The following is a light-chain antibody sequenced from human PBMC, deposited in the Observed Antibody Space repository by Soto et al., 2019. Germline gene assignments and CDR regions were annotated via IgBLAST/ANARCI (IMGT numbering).Light chain of an antibody. CDR3: QQTYNTPWT. CDR1: QSISSY. Sequence: DIQMTQSPSSLSASVGDRVTITCRTSQSISSYLIWYQQRPGKAPNLLIYDASRLQNGVPSRFSGSGSATDFTLTISSLQPEDFATYYCQQTYNTPWTFGQGTKV. J-gene: IGKJ1*01. CDR2: DAS. V-gene: IGKV1-39*01.